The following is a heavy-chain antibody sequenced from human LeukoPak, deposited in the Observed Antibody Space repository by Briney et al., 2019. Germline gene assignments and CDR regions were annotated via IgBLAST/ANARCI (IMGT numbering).Heavy chain of an antibody. Sequence: GASVKVSCKASGGTFSSYAISWVRQAPGQGLEWMGGIIPIFGTANYAQKFQGRVTITTDESTSTAYMELSSLRSEDTAVYYCARVRYYDSSADDAFDIWGQGTMVTVSS. CDR1: GGTFSSYA. CDR2: IIPIFGTA. J-gene: IGHJ3*02. D-gene: IGHD3-22*01. V-gene: IGHV1-69*05. CDR3: ARVRYYDSSADDAFDI.